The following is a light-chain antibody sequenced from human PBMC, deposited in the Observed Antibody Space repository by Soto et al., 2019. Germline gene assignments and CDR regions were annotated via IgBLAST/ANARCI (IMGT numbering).Light chain of an antibody. Sequence: DIQMTQSPSSLSASVGDRVTITCRASQGISNYLAWYQQKPGKVPNILIYTASVLQSGVPSRLSGSGYGTDFTLTISSLQPEDVATYYCQKYSGALGTFGQWTTLEIK. CDR1: QGISNY. CDR3: QKYSGALGT. J-gene: IGKJ1*01. CDR2: TAS. V-gene: IGKV1-27*01.